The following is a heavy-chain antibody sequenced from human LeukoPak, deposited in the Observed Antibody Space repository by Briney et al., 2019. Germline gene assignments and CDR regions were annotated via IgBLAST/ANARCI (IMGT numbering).Heavy chain of an antibody. Sequence: SETLSLTCTVSGGSISSYYWSWIRQPPGKGLEWIGYIYYSGSTNYNPSLKSRVTISVDTSMNQFSLKLSSVTAADTAVYYCARALGNYYGSGSYMLNWFDPWGQGTLVTVSS. CDR2: IYYSGST. CDR3: ARALGNYYGSGSYMLNWFDP. D-gene: IGHD3-10*01. V-gene: IGHV4-59*01. J-gene: IGHJ5*02. CDR1: GGSISSYY.